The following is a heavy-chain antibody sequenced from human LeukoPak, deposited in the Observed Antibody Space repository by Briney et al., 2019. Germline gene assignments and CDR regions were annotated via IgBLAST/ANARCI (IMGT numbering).Heavy chain of an antibody. CDR3: ARDRSGCSSTSCWMGGLN. Sequence: ASVKVSCKASGYTFTSYYMHWVRQAPGQGLEWMGIINPSGGSTSYAQKFQGRVTMTRDTSTSTVYMELSSLRSEDTAVYYCARDRSGCSSTSCWMGGLNWGQGTLVTVSS. CDR2: INPSGGST. J-gene: IGHJ4*02. D-gene: IGHD2-2*01. V-gene: IGHV1-46*01. CDR1: GYTFTSYY.